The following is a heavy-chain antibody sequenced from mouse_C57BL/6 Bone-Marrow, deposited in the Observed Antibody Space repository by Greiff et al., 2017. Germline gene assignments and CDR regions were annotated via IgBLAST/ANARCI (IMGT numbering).Heavy chain of an antibody. Sequence: QVQLQQPGAELVKPGASVKMSCKASGYTLTSYWITWVKQRPGQGLEWIGDIYPGSGSTNYNEKFKSKATLTVDTSSSTAYMQLSSLTSEDSAVYYCARGQLRTRRDYYAMDYWGQGTSVTVSS. CDR1: GYTLTSYW. J-gene: IGHJ4*01. CDR2: IYPGSGST. D-gene: IGHD3-2*02. V-gene: IGHV1-55*01. CDR3: ARGQLRTRRDYYAMDY.